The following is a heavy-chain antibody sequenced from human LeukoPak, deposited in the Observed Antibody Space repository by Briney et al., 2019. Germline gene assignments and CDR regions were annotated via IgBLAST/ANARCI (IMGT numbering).Heavy chain of an antibody. CDR1: GFTFSSYA. Sequence: TGGSLRLSCAASGFTFSSYAMRWVRQAPGKGLEWDSAISGSGGSTYYADSVKGRFTISRDNSKNTLYLQMNSLRAEDTAVYYCAKGRTVAASFNWFDPWGQGTLVTVSS. CDR2: ISGSGGST. V-gene: IGHV3-23*01. J-gene: IGHJ5*02. D-gene: IGHD6-19*01. CDR3: AKGRTVAASFNWFDP.